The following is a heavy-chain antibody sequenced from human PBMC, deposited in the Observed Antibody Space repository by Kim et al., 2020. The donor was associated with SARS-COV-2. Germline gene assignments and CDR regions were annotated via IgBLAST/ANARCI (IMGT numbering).Heavy chain of an antibody. CDR2: ISGSGGST. CDR3: AKCDGQLLLYNDY. CDR1: EFTFSSYA. D-gene: IGHD2-2*01. V-gene: IGHV3-23*01. Sequence: GGSLRLSCAASEFTFSSYAMSWVRQAPGKGLEWVSAISGSGGSTYYADSVKGRFTISRDNSKNTLYLQMNSLRAEDTAVYYCAKCDGQLLLYNDYWGQGTLVTVSS. J-gene: IGHJ4*02.